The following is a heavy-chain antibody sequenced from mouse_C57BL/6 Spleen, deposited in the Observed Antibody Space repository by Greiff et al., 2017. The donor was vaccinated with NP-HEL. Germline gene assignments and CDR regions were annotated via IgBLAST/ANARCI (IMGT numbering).Heavy chain of an antibody. CDR2: INSYGGST. V-gene: IGHV5-2*01. J-gene: IGHJ3*01. D-gene: IGHD2-3*01. CDR1: EYAFPSHD. Sequence: EVHLVESGGGLVQPGESLKLSCESNEYAFPSHDMSWVRQTPEKRLELVAAINSYGGSTYYPDTMERRFTISSDNTKKTLYLKLRSLRSEDTALIYCARQGGLGWLLRPLAYWGKETLVPVAA. CDR3: ARQGGLGWLLRPLAY.